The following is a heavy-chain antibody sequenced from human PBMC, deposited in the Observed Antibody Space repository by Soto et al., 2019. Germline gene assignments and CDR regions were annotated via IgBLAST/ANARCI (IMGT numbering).Heavy chain of an antibody. Sequence: EVRLLESGGGLVQPGESLRLSCTASGLAFAAYGMRWIRRAPGKGLEWVSTVSGSGTSTYYADSVRGRFTISRDNSRNPVYLQMNSLRGEDTAVYYCAKDGGYMDTWASDYWGQGALVNVSS. CDR3: AKDGGYMDTWASDY. CDR2: VSGSGTST. J-gene: IGHJ4*02. D-gene: IGHD2-2*02. CDR1: GLAFAAYG. V-gene: IGHV3-23*01.